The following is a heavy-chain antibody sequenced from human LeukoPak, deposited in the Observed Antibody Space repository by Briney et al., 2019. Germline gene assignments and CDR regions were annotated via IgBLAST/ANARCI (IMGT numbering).Heavy chain of an antibody. J-gene: IGHJ4*02. CDR3: ARGGYSGYALWDY. Sequence: ASVKVSCKASGYTFTGYYMHWVRQAPGQGLEWMEWINPNSGGTNYAQKFQGRVTMTRDTSISTAYMELSRLRSDDTAVYYCARGGYSGYALWDYWGQGTLVTVSS. D-gene: IGHD5-12*01. V-gene: IGHV1-2*02. CDR1: GYTFTGYY. CDR2: INPNSGGT.